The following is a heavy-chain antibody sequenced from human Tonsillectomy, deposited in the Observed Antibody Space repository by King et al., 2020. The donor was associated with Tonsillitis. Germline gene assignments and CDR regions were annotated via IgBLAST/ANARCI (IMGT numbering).Heavy chain of an antibody. Sequence: QLQESGPGRVKPSQTLSLTCTVSGGSISSDGYFWSWIRQHPRKGLEWIGYIYFSGDTYYNPSLKSRVIISVDTSKNQFSLKLNSVTAAATAVYYCARGGSHYGLDVWGQGTTVIVSS. CDR2: IYFSGDT. CDR1: GGSISSDGYF. V-gene: IGHV4-31*03. J-gene: IGHJ6*02. CDR3: ARGGSHYGLDV. D-gene: IGHD1-26*01.